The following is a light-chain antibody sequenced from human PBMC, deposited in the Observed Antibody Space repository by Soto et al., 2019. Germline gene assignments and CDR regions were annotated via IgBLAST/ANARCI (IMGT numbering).Light chain of an antibody. CDR1: QGISNY. CDR3: QKYNNAPRT. V-gene: IGKV1-27*01. J-gene: IGKJ1*01. Sequence: DIQMTQSPSSLSASVGERVTITCRASQGISNYLAWYQQKPGKVPKLLIYAASTLESGVPSRFSGSGSGTDFTLTISSLQPEDVATYYCQKYNNAPRTFGQGNKVEIK. CDR2: AAS.